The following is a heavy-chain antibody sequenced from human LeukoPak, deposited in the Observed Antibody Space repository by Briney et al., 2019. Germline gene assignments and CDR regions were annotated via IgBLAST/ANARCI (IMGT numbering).Heavy chain of an antibody. V-gene: IGHV4-59*08. CDR2: IYYSGST. CDR1: GGSINSHY. Sequence: SETLSLTCTVSGGSINSHYWSWIRQPPGKGLEWIGDIYYSGSTKYNPSLKSRVTISVYTSKNHLSLKLTSVLAADTASYYCVRRDNTGWNYFDYWGQGILVTVSS. D-gene: IGHD6-19*01. J-gene: IGHJ4*02. CDR3: VRRDNTGWNYFDY.